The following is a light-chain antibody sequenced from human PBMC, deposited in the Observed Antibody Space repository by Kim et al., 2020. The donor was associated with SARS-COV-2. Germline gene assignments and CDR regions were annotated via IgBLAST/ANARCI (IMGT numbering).Light chain of an antibody. J-gene: IGLJ2*01. Sequence: APERTARINGGGTSLGGKSVNWYQQRPAQAPVLVIYYEAYRPSGIPERFSGSNSGNTATLTISGVEAGDEADYYCQVWDTSTEHILFGGGTQLTV. V-gene: IGLV3-21*04. CDR2: YEA. CDR1: SLGGKS. CDR3: QVWDTSTEHIL.